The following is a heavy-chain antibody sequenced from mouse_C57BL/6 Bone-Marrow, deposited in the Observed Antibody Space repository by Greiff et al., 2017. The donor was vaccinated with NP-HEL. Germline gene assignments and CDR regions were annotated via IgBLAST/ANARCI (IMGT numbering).Heavy chain of an antibody. CDR2: IDPSDSYT. D-gene: IGHD2-1*01. Sequence: QVQLQQPGAELVRPGTSVKLSCKASGYTFTSYWMPWVKPRPGQSLEWVGVIDPSDSYTNYNQKFKGKATLTVDKSSSTAYMQLSSLTSEDSAVYYCAKGYCGNYEAWFAYWGQGTLVTVSA. CDR3: AKGYCGNYEAWFAY. CDR1: GYTFTSYW. V-gene: IGHV1-59*01. J-gene: IGHJ3*01.